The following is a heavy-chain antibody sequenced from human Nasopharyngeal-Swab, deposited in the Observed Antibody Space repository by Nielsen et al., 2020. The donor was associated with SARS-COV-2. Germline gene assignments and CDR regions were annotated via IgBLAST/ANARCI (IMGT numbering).Heavy chain of an antibody. D-gene: IGHD1-26*01. Sequence: SDPLSLTFAVSGCSISSSNWWGWVRQPPGTGREWIGEIYHSGSTNYNPSLKSRVTISVDESKNQFSLKLSSVTAADTAVYFCARDVVGATTTDAFDIWGQGTMVTVSS. CDR2: IYHSGST. V-gene: IGHV4-4*02. CDR1: GCSISSSNW. J-gene: IGHJ3*02. CDR3: ARDVVGATTTDAFDI.